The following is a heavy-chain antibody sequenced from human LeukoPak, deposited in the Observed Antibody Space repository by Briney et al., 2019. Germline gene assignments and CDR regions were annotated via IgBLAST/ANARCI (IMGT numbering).Heavy chain of an antibody. CDR1: GGSISSYY. J-gene: IGHJ4*02. CDR3: ARDPYIAAAGTHFDY. D-gene: IGHD6-13*01. CDR2: IYYSGST. Sequence: SETLSLTCTVSGGSISSYYWSWIRQPPGKGLEWIGYIYYSGSTNYNPSLKSRVTISVETSKNEVSLNLSSVTAADTAVYYCARDPYIAAAGTHFDYWGQGTLVTVSS. V-gene: IGHV4-59*01.